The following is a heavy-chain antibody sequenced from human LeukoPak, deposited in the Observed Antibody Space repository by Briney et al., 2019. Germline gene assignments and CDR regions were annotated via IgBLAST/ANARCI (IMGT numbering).Heavy chain of an antibody. CDR1: GFTFSSYS. CDR2: ISSSSSYI. J-gene: IGHJ4*02. D-gene: IGHD6-19*01. CDR3: AKGGSSGWPFDY. V-gene: IGHV3-21*04. Sequence: GGSLRLSCAASGFTFSSYSMNWVRQAPGKGLEWVSSISSSSSYIYYADSVKGRFTISRDNSKNTLYLQMNGLRAEDTAVYYCAKGGSSGWPFDYWGQGTLVTVSS.